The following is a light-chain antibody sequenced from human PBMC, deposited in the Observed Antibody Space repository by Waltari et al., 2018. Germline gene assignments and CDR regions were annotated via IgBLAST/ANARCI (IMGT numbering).Light chain of an antibody. J-gene: IGKJ2*01. CDR2: SAS. Sequence: EIVMTQSPVILSVSPGERATLSCRASQSINMNLAWYQQKPGQAPRLLISSASTRATGIPARFSGSGSGTEFTLAISSMQSEDFAVYFCQQYDDWPPYTFGQGTKLEIK. CDR3: QQYDDWPPYT. CDR1: QSINMN. V-gene: IGKV3D-15*01.